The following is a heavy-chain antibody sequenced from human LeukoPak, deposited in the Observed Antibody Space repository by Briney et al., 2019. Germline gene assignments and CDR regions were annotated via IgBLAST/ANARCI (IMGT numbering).Heavy chain of an antibody. Sequence: GGSLRLSCAASGFTFSSYWMHWVRQAPGKGLMWVSRINSDGSSITYADSVKGRFTISRDNAKNMLYLQMNSLRVEDTAVYYCAREGRVSGYDFDCWGQGTLVTVSS. D-gene: IGHD5-12*01. CDR3: AREGRVSGYDFDC. J-gene: IGHJ4*02. V-gene: IGHV3-74*03. CDR1: GFTFSSYW. CDR2: INSDGSSI.